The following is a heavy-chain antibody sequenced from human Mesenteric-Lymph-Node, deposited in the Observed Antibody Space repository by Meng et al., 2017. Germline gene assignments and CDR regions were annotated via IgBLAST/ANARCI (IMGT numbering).Heavy chain of an antibody. Sequence: QVGVVESGGGVVPPGRSLRLSCAGAGFTFSSYAMHWVRQAPGKGLEWVAVISYDGSNKYYADSVKGRFTISRDNSKNTLYLQMNSLRAEDTAVYYCARTADSSGYYYKLDYWGQGTLVTVSS. V-gene: IGHV3-30*01. CDR1: GFTFSSYA. D-gene: IGHD3-22*01. CDR2: ISYDGSNK. CDR3: ARTADSSGYYYKLDY. J-gene: IGHJ4*02.